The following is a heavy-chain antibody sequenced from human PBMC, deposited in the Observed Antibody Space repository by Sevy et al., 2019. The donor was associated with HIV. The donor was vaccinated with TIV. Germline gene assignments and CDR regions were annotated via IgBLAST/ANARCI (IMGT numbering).Heavy chain of an antibody. J-gene: IGHJ6*02. V-gene: IGHV3-7*01. Sequence: GGSLRLSCAASGFTFSSYWMSWVRQAPGKGLEWVANIKQDGSEKDYVHSVKGRVTISRDNAKNSLYLQMNSLRAEDTAVYYCARAMGYYYYYGMDVWGQGTTVTVSS. D-gene: IGHD2-8*01. CDR2: IKQDGSEK. CDR1: GFTFSSYW. CDR3: ARAMGYYYYYGMDV.